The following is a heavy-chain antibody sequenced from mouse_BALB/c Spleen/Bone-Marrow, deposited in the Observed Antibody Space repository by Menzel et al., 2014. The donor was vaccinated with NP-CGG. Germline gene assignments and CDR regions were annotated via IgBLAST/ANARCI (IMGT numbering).Heavy chain of an antibody. CDR2: MNPDSSTI. V-gene: IGHV4-1*02. CDR1: GFDFSRYW. Sequence: DVQLQESGGGLVQPGGSLKLSCAASGFDFSRYWMSWVRQAPGKGLEWIGEMNPDSSTINYTPSLKDKFIISRDNAKNTLYLQMSKVRSEDTALYYCARQGHYGKGDYWGQGTTLTVSS. D-gene: IGHD2-1*01. CDR3: ARQGHYGKGDY. J-gene: IGHJ2*01.